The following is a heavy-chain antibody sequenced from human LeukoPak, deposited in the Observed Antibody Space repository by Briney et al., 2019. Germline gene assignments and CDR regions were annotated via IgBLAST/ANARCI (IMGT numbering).Heavy chain of an antibody. CDR2: IYTSGST. CDR1: GGSISSYY. CDR3: ARDPNYGDYLADWYFDL. Sequence: PSETLSLTCTVSGGSISSYYWSWIRQPAGKGLVWIGRIYTSGSTNYNPSLKSRVTMSVDTSKNQFSLKLSSVTAADTAVYYCARDPNYGDYLADWYFDLWGRGTLVTVSS. V-gene: IGHV4-4*07. D-gene: IGHD4-17*01. J-gene: IGHJ2*01.